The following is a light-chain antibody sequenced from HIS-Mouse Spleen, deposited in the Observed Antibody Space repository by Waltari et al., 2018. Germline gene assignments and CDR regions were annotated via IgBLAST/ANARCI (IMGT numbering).Light chain of an antibody. J-gene: IGLJ2*01. CDR3: NSRDSSGNLVV. Sequence: SSELTQDPAVSVALGQTVRITCQGTSLRSYYSSWYQPKPGQAPGLVIYGKNNRPSGIPDRFSGSSSGNTASLTITGAQAEDEADYYCNSRDSSGNLVVFGGGTKLTVL. CDR2: GKN. V-gene: IGLV3-19*01. CDR1: SLRSYY.